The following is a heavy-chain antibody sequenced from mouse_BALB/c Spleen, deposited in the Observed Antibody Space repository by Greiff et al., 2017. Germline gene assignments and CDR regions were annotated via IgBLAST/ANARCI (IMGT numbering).Heavy chain of an antibody. D-gene: IGHD1-1*01. Sequence: VKVLESGPGLVAPSQSLSITCTVSGFSLTGYGVNWVRQPPGKGLEWLGMIWGDGSTDYNSALKSRLSISKDNSKSQVFLKMNSLQTDDTARYYCARDGYGSSRYFDVWGAGTTVTVSS. CDR3: ARDGYGSSRYFDV. CDR1: GFSLTGYG. CDR2: IWGDGST. J-gene: IGHJ1*01. V-gene: IGHV2-6-7*01.